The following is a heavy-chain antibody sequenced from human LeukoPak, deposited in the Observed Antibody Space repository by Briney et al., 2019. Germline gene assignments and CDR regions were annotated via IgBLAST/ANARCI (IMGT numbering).Heavy chain of an antibody. J-gene: IGHJ4*02. V-gene: IGHV3-64*04. CDR1: GFTFSSYA. CDR2: ISSNGGST. CDR3: AKDFGSIVGATSSFDY. D-gene: IGHD1-26*01. Sequence: GGSLRLSCSASGFTFSSYAMHWVRQAPGKGLEYVSAISSNGGSTYYADSVKGRFTISRDNSKNTLYLQMNSLRAEDTAVYYCAKDFGSIVGATSSFDYWGQGTLVTVSS.